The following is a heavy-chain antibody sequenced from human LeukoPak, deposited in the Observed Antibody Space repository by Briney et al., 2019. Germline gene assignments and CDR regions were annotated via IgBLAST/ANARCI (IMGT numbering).Heavy chain of an antibody. D-gene: IGHD1-26*01. CDR1: GGSISNYY. V-gene: IGHV4-59*01. Sequence: SETLSLTCTVSGGSISNYYWSWIRQPPGKGLEWIGYMYYSGSTNYNPSLKSRVTISLDTSKKQFSLKLSSVTAADTAVYYCARGGLYSGSYYYFDYWGQGTLVTVSS. CDR3: ARGGLYSGSYYYFDY. J-gene: IGHJ4*02. CDR2: MYYSGST.